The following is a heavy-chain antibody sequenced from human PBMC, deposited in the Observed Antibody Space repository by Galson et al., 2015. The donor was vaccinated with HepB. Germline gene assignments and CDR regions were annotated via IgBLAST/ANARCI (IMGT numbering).Heavy chain of an antibody. J-gene: IGHJ4*02. D-gene: IGHD6-6*01. V-gene: IGHV3-30*04. CDR1: GFTFSSYA. Sequence: SLRLSCAASGFTFSSYAMHWVRQAPGKGLEWVAVISYDGSNKYYADSVKGRFTISRDNSKNTLYLQMNSLRAEDTAVYYCARDLGLLQLRSAFDYWGQGTLVTVSS. CDR3: ARDLGLLQLRSAFDY. CDR2: ISYDGSNK.